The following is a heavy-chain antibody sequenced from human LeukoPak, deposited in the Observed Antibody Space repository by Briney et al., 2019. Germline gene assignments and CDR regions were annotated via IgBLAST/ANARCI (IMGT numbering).Heavy chain of an antibody. CDR3: ARGAAVAFDI. D-gene: IGHD6-19*01. Sequence: SETLSLTCTVSGGSINSGSYYWTWIRQPAGKGREWIGRISSSGSTKYNPSLKSRATLTVATFKNQFPMKLSSVTAADTAVDYCARGAAVAFDIWGQGTLVTVSS. CDR1: GGSINSGSYY. V-gene: IGHV4-61*02. J-gene: IGHJ4*02. CDR2: ISSSGST.